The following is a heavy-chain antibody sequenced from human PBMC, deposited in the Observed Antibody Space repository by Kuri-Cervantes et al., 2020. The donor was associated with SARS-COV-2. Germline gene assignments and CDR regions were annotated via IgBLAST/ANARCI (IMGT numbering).Heavy chain of an antibody. CDR1: GYTFTSYA. D-gene: IGHD2-2*01. CDR2: INAGNGNT. Sequence: ASVKVSYKASGYTFTSYAMHWVRQAPGQRLEWMGWINAGNGNTKYSQKFQGRVTITRDTSASTAYMELSSLRSEDTAVYYCARDHAYCSSTSCQYYYYGMDVWGQGTTVTVSS. J-gene: IGHJ6*02. V-gene: IGHV1-3*01. CDR3: ARDHAYCSSTSCQYYYYGMDV.